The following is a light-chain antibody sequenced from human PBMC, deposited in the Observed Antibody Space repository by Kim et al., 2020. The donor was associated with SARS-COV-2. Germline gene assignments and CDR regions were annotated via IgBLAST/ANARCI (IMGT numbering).Light chain of an antibody. CDR1: SPNIGTNY. V-gene: IGLV1-51*01. CDR3: GTWDSILNAVV. J-gene: IGLJ2*01. Sequence: QSALTQPPSVSAAPGQKVTITCSGSSPNIGTNYVSWYQQFPGTAPKLLNYDNNKRPSGIPDRFSGSKSGTSATLGITGLQTGDEADYYCGTWDSILNAVVFGGGTQLTVL. CDR2: DNN.